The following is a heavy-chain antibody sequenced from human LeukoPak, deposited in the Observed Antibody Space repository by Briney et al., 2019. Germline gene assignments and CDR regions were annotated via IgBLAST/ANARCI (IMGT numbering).Heavy chain of an antibody. CDR1: GLTFSSYS. V-gene: IGHV3-21*01. CDR3: ARDRSFYSGSYWTAFDY. CDR2: ISSSSNYI. D-gene: IGHD1-26*01. Sequence: PGGSLRLSCAVSGLTFSSYSMSWVRQAPGKGLEWVSSISSSSNYIYYADSVKGRFTISRDNAKNSLYLQMNSLRAEDTAVYYCARDRSFYSGSYWTAFDYWGQGTLVTVSS. J-gene: IGHJ4*02.